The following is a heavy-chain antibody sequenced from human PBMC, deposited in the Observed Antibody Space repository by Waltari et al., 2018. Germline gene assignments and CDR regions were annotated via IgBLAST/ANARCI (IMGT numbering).Heavy chain of an antibody. J-gene: IGHJ4*02. CDR3: ARDGLGGRWAEDYFDY. CDR2: IWYDGRNI. V-gene: IGHV3-33*01. Sequence: QVQLVESGGGVVQPARSLRLSCTASGFIFSRSGMHWVRQAPGKGVEWVAVIWYDGRNIYYADSVKGRFTISRDNSRNTLYLQMNSLRADDTAVYYCARDGLGGRWAEDYFDYWGQGTLVTVSS. D-gene: IGHD3-16*01. CDR1: GFIFSRSG.